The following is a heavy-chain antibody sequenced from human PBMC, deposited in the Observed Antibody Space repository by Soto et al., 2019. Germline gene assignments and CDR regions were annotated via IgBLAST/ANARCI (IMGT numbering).Heavy chain of an antibody. CDR3: AKAYYYGSGSRGVFDF. V-gene: IGHV3-23*01. D-gene: IGHD3-10*01. CDR2: IIGSGAGA. CDR1: GFALDTYT. J-gene: IGHJ3*01. Sequence: GSLRLSCIASGFALDTYTMSWVRQAPGKGLEWVSGIIGSGAGASYADSVKGRFTISRDNSKNTLYLQVTSLRAEDTAVYYCAKAYYYGSGSRGVFDFWGQGTMVTVSS.